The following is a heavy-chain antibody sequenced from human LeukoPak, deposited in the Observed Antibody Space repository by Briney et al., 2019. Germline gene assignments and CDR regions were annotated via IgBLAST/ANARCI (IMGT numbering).Heavy chain of an antibody. CDR3: ARDRPTHSGSYLDAFDI. D-gene: IGHD1-26*01. CDR1: GGSISSSNW. J-gene: IGHJ3*02. V-gene: IGHV4-4*02. CDR2: IYHSGST. Sequence: SGTLSLTCAVSGGSISSSNWWSWVRQPPGKGLEWIGEIYHSGSTNYNPSLKSRVTISVDKSKNQFSLKLSSVTAADTAVYYCARDRPTHSGSYLDAFDIWGQGTMVTVSS.